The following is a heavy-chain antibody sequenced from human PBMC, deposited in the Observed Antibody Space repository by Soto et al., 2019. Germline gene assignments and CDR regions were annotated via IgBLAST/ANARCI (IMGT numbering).Heavy chain of an antibody. V-gene: IGHV1-18*01. Sequence: ASVKVSCKASGYTFTSYGIGWVRQAPGQGLEWMGWISAYNGNTNYAQKLQGRVTMTTDTSTSTAYMELRSLRSDDTAVYYCARDWLIGSYCTNGVYYAQYSSQGNLVTVSS. CDR1: GYTFTSYG. J-gene: IGHJ4*02. CDR2: ISAYNGNT. CDR3: ARDWLIGSYCTNGVYYAQY. D-gene: IGHD2-8*01.